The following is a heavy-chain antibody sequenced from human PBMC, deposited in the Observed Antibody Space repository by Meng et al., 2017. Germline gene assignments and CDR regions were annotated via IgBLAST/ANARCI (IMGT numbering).Heavy chain of an antibody. V-gene: IGHV1-2*02. CDR1: GHTFTDYS. D-gene: IGHD6-19*01. CDR2: INPLSGGK. CDR3: ARRVAVACNTSRVRWFDH. Sequence: QVHLLQSGVDVRNPGASVKVSCKASGHTFTDYSVHWVRQAPGHGLEWMRWINPLSGGKYFAQTFQGRVTLTSDTSIRTAYMQLRRLRSDDTAMYYCARRVAVACNTSRVRWFDHWGQGTLVTVSS. J-gene: IGHJ5*02.